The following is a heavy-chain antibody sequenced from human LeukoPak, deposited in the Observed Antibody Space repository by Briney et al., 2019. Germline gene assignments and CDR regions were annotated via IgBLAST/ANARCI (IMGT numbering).Heavy chain of an antibody. CDR2: VDPEDGET. D-gene: IGHD2-2*01. CDR3: ATDGGSTSLNDAFDI. Sequence: ASVKISCKVSGYTFTDYYMHWVQQAPGKGLEWMGLVDPEDGETIYAEKFQGRVTITADTSTDTAYMEPSSLRSEDTAVYYCATDGGSTSLNDAFDIWGQGTMVTVSS. J-gene: IGHJ3*02. CDR1: GYTFTDYY. V-gene: IGHV1-69-2*01.